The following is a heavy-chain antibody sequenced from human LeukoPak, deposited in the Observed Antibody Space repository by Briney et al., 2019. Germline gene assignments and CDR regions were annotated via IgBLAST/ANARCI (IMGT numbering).Heavy chain of an antibody. D-gene: IGHD6-13*01. CDR3: ARDGYSSSQYYFDY. CDR1: GFTFSSYW. Sequence: GGXXRLSCAASGFTFSSYWMSWVRQAPGKGLEWVANIKQDGSEKYYVDSVKGRFTISRDNAKNSLYLQMNSLRAEDTAVYYCARDGYSSSQYYFDYWGQGTLVTVSS. J-gene: IGHJ4*02. V-gene: IGHV3-7*01. CDR2: IKQDGSEK.